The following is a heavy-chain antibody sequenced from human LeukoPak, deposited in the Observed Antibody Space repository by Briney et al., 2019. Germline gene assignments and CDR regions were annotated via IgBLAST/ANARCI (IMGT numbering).Heavy chain of an antibody. D-gene: IGHD3-10*01. CDR1: GGSISSGDYY. CDR2: IYTSGST. CDR3: ARDGRFGELGIDY. V-gene: IGHV4-61*02. J-gene: IGHJ4*02. Sequence: SQTLSLTCTVSGGSISSGDYYWSWIRQPAGKGLEWIGRIYTSGSTNYNPSLKSRVTISVDTSKNQFSLKLSSVTAADTAVYYCARDGRFGELGIDYWGQGTLVTVSS.